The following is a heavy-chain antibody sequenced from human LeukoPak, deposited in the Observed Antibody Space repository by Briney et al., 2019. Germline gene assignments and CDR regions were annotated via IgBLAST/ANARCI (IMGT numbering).Heavy chain of an antibody. CDR3: ARDTRLDIVGATTSYYGMDV. CDR2: IYYSGST. Sequence: SETLSLTCTDSGGSISSYYWSWIRQPPGKGLEWIGYIYYSGSTNYNPSLKSRVTISVDTSKNQFSLKLSSVTAADTAVYYCARDTRLDIVGATTSYYGMDVWGQGTTVTVSS. J-gene: IGHJ6*02. D-gene: IGHD1-26*01. V-gene: IGHV4-59*01. CDR1: GGSISSYY.